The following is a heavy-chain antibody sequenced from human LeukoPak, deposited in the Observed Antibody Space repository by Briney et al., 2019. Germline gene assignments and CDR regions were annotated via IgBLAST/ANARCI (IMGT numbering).Heavy chain of an antibody. CDR3: AGSYYVDFWGGYPLYYYYGMDV. Sequence: GGSLRLSCAASGFTFSSYAMHWVRQAPGKGLEYVSAISSNGGSTYYANSVKGRFTISRDNSKNTLYLQMGSLRAEDMAVYYCAGSYYVDFWGGYPLYYYYGMDVWGQGTTVTVSS. J-gene: IGHJ6*02. CDR2: ISSNGGST. CDR1: GFTFSSYA. V-gene: IGHV3-64*01. D-gene: IGHD3-3*01.